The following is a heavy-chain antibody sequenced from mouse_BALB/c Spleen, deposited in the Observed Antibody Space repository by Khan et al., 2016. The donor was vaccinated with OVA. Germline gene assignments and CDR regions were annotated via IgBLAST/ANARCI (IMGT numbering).Heavy chain of an antibody. V-gene: IGHV2-6-1*01. Sequence: QVQLKESGPGLVAPSQSLSITCTISGFSLTNYGVHWVRQPPGKGLEWLVVIWSDGSTTSNSALKSRLSISTDNSKSQVFLKMNSIQTDDTAVYYCARQPYYHYYIMDYWGQGTSVTVSS. CDR1: GFSLTNYG. CDR2: IWSDGST. CDR3: ARQPYYHYYIMDY. D-gene: IGHD2-10*01. J-gene: IGHJ4*01.